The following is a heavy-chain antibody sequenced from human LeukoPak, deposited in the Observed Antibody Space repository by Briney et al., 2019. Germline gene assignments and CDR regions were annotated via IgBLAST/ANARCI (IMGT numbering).Heavy chain of an antibody. J-gene: IGHJ4*02. CDR2: TWYDGSNK. CDR1: GFNLNDYG. CDR3: AKGGMVRGEYDY. D-gene: IGHD3-10*01. V-gene: IGHV3-30*02. Sequence: GGSLRLSCAASGFNLNDYGMHWVRQAPGKGLEWVAVTWYDGSNKFYADSVKGRFTISRDNSKNTLYLQMNSLRAEDTAVYYCAKGGMVRGEYDYWGQGTLVTVSS.